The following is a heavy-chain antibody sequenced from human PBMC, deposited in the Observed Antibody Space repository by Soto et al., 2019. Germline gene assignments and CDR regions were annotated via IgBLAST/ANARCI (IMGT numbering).Heavy chain of an antibody. CDR1: GYTFTSYD. Sequence: QVQLVQSGAEVKKPGASVKVSCKASGYTFTSYDINWVRQATGQGLEWMGWMNPNSGNTGYAQKFQRRVTMTRNTSISTAYMELSSLRSEDTAVYYCARVSRAACSGGSCYTYGMDVWGQGTTVTVSS. D-gene: IGHD2-15*01. CDR2: MNPNSGNT. V-gene: IGHV1-8*01. CDR3: ARVSRAACSGGSCYTYGMDV. J-gene: IGHJ6*02.